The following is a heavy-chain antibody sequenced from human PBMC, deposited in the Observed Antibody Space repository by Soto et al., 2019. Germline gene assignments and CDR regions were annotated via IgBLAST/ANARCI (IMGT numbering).Heavy chain of an antibody. D-gene: IGHD6-13*01. CDR1: GGTFSSYA. V-gene: IGHV1-69*13. CDR2: IIPIFGTA. Sequence: ASVKVSCKASGGTFSSYAISWVRQAPGQGLEWMGGIIPIFGTANYAQKFQGRVTITADESTSTAYMELSSLRSEDTAVYYCARSIAAAGRVDYYGMDVWGQGTTVTVSS. CDR3: ARSIAAAGRVDYYGMDV. J-gene: IGHJ6*02.